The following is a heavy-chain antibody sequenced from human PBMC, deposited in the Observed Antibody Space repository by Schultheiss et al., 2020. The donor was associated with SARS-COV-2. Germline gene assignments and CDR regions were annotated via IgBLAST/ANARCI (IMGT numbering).Heavy chain of an antibody. Sequence: GESLKISCAASGFTFSSYAMHWVRQAPGKGLEWVSAISGSGGSTYYADSVKGRFTISRDNSKNTLYLQMNSLRAEDTAVYYCARDAGTMATIPNYYYYGMDVWGQGTTVTVSS. CDR1: GFTFSSYA. CDR3: ARDAGTMATIPNYYYYGMDV. V-gene: IGHV3-23*01. D-gene: IGHD5-24*01. CDR2: ISGSGGST. J-gene: IGHJ6*02.